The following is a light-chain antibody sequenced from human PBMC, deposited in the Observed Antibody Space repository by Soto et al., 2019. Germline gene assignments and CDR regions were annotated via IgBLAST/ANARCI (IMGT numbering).Light chain of an antibody. V-gene: IGLV2-14*01. J-gene: IGLJ2*01. CDR3: CSRL. CDR2: EVA. Sequence: QSVLTQPASVSGSPGQSITISCTGTSSDIGAYNYVSWYQQHPGKAPKLMIYEVAKRPSGVSARFSGSQSGDTASLTISGLQAADEAYYYCCSRLFGGGTKVTVL. CDR1: SSDIGAYNY.